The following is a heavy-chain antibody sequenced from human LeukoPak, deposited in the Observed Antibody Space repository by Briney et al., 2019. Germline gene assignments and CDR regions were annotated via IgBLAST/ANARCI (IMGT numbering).Heavy chain of an antibody. Sequence: GGSLRLSCAASGFTFSSYWMSWVRQAPGKGLEGVANIKQDGSEKYYVDSMKGRFTISRDNAKNSLYLQMNSLRAEDTAVYYCARTAIAAAAFYNWFDSWGQGTLVTVSS. CDR3: ARTAIAAAAFYNWFDS. V-gene: IGHV3-7*01. D-gene: IGHD6-13*01. CDR1: GFTFSSYW. J-gene: IGHJ5*01. CDR2: IKQDGSEK.